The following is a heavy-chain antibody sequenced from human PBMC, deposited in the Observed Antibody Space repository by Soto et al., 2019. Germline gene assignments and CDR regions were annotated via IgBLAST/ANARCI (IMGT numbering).Heavy chain of an antibody. CDR3: ARVRGYCSGGSCYSGWYFDL. V-gene: IGHV1-69*01. D-gene: IGHD2-15*01. J-gene: IGHJ2*01. CDR1: GGTFSSYA. Sequence: QVQLVQSGAEVKKPGSSVKVSCKASGGTFSSYAISWVRQAPGQGLEWMGGIIPIFGTANYAKKFQGGVMIAAVESTRNASMEMRSLRSEDTAVYYCARVRGYCSGGSCYSGWYFDLWGRGTLVTVSS. CDR2: IIPIFGTA.